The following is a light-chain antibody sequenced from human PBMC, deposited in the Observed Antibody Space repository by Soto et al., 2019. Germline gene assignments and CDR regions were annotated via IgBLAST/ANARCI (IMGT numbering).Light chain of an antibody. V-gene: IGKV1-39*01. J-gene: IGKJ1*01. CDR3: QQSDTTPWA. Sequence: DIQMTQSPSSLSASVGDRVTITCRASQTVNRYLNWYQQKPGKAPKLLISCASSLQGGVPSRFSGSGSGTDFTLTIDGLQPDDLATYFCQQSDTTPWAFGQGTKVDIK. CDR1: QTVNRY. CDR2: CAS.